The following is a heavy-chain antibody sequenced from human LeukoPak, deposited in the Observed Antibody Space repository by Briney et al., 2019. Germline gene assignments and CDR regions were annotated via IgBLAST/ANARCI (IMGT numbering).Heavy chain of an antibody. D-gene: IGHD1-7*01. CDR3: ARVVELRRWFDP. Sequence: PSETLSLTCTVSGGSISSGGYYWSWIRQHPGKGLEWIGYIYYSGSTYYNPSLKSRVTISVDTSKNQFSLKLSSVTAADTAVYYCARVVELRRWFDPWGQGTLVTVSS. CDR1: GGSISSGGYY. V-gene: IGHV4-31*03. CDR2: IYYSGST. J-gene: IGHJ5*02.